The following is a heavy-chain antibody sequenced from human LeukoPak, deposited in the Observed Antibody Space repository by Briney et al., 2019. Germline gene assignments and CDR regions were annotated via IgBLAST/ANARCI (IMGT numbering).Heavy chain of an antibody. D-gene: IGHD2-21*02. CDR2: ISYDGSNK. CDR1: GFTFSSYA. J-gene: IGHJ4*02. V-gene: IGHV3-30*04. CDR3: ARDAYCGGDCYSYYFDY. Sequence: PGGSLRLSCAASGFTFSSYAMHWVRQAPGKGLEWVAVISYDGSNKYYADSVKGRFTISRDNSKNTLYLQMNSLRAEDTAVYYCARDAYCGGDCYSYYFDYWGQGTLVTVSS.